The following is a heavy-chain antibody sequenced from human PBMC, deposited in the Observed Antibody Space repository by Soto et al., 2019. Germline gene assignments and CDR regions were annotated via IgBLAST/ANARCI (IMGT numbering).Heavy chain of an antibody. CDR3: ARRLIDTWNQGHAFDF. Sequence: QLQLQESGPGLVKPAETLSLKCAVSGGSVSSGNYFWGWIRQPPGKGLEWIGNIYYNGDTYYSPALQSRVTMSVDTAQNQFSLRLTSVTAADTAVYYCARRLIDTWNQGHAFDFWGQGTLVTVSS. CDR2: IYYNGDT. J-gene: IGHJ3*01. V-gene: IGHV4-39*01. D-gene: IGHD1-20*01. CDR1: GGSVSSGNYF.